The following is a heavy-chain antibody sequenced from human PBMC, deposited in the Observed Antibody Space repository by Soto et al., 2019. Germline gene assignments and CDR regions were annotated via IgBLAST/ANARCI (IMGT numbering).Heavy chain of an antibody. CDR3: ARGPLRGYCSGGSCYSVVSAFDI. J-gene: IGHJ3*02. D-gene: IGHD2-15*01. CDR2: IYYSGST. Sequence: QVQLQESGPGLVKPSQTLSLTCTVSGGSISSGGYYWSWIRQHPGKGLEWIGYIYYSGSTYYNPSFKSRVTISVDTSKNQCSLKLSSVTAADTAVYYCARGPLRGYCSGGSCYSVVSAFDIWGQGTMVTVSS. CDR1: GGSISSGGYY. V-gene: IGHV4-31*03.